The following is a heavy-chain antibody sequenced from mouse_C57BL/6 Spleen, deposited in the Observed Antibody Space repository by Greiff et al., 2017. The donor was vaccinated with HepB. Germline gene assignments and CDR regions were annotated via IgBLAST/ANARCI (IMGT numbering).Heavy chain of an antibody. V-gene: IGHV14-2*01. CDR2: IDPEDGET. CDR3: ASKFITTAPYAMDY. D-gene: IGHD1-1*01. J-gene: IGHJ4*01. CDR1: GFNIKDYY. Sequence: EVKLVESGAELVKPGASVKLSCTASGFNIKDYYMHWVKQRTEQGLEWIGRIDPEDGETKYAPKFQGKATITADTSSNTAYLQLSSLTSEDTAVYYCASKFITTAPYAMDYWGQGTSVTVSS.